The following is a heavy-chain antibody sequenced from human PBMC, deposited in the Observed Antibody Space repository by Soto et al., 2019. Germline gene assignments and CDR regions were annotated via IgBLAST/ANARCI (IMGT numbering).Heavy chain of an antibody. V-gene: IGHV4-30-4*01. Sequence: SETLSLTCTVSGGSISSGDYYWSWIRQPPGNGLEWIGYIYYSGSTYYNPSLKSRVTISVDMSKNQLSLKLRSVTAADTAVYFCARAFDDSSGYYGGLGYWGQGTLVTVSS. D-gene: IGHD3-22*01. J-gene: IGHJ4*02. CDR1: GGSISSGDYY. CDR2: IYYSGST. CDR3: ARAFDDSSGYYGGLGY.